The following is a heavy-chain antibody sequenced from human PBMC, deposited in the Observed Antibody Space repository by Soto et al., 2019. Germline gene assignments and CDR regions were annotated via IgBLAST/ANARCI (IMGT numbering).Heavy chain of an antibody. CDR3: ARDASYSYGLDY. V-gene: IGHV3-53*01. Sequence: GGSVRLSCAASGFTVSSNYMSWVRQAPGKGLEWVSVIYSGGSTYYADSVKGRFTISRDNSKNTLYLQMNSLRAEDTAVYYCARDASYSYGLDYWGQGTLVTVSS. CDR1: GFTVSSNY. D-gene: IGHD5-18*01. CDR2: IYSGGST. J-gene: IGHJ4*02.